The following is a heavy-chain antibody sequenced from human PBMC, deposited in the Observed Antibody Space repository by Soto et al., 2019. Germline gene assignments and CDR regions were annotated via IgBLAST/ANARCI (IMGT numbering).Heavy chain of an antibody. J-gene: IGHJ6*02. V-gene: IGHV1-8*01. Sequence: ASVKVSCKASGYTFTSYDINWVRQATGQGLEWMGWMNPNSGNTGYAQKFQGRVTMTRNTSISTAYMELSSLRSEDTAVYYCARGRGSTIFGVVIQGYYYYYGMDVWGQGTTVTVSS. CDR3: ARGRGSTIFGVVIQGYYYYYGMDV. D-gene: IGHD3-3*01. CDR2: MNPNSGNT. CDR1: GYTFTSYD.